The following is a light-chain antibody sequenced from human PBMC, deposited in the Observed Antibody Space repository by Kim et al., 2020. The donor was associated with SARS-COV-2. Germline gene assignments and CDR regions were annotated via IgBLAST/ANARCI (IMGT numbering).Light chain of an antibody. Sequence: EIVLTQSPGFQSATPKERVTITCRASQTIGSTLHWYQQKPDQPPKVLIKYASQSISGVPSRFSGSGSGTNFTLTINRLEAEDAAMYYCHQSSSFPWTFGQGTKVEIK. V-gene: IGKV6-21*02. CDR3: HQSSSFPWT. CDR2: YAS. J-gene: IGKJ1*01. CDR1: QTIGST.